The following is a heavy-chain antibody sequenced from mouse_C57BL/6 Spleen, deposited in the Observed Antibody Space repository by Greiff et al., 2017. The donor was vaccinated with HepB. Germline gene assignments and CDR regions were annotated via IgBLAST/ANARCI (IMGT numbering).Heavy chain of an antibody. V-gene: IGHV1-61*01. D-gene: IGHD4-1*01. CDR2: IYPSDSET. J-gene: IGHJ4*01. CDR3: ARAGAGYAMDY. Sequence: QVQLQQPGAELVRPGSSVKQSCKASGYTFTSYWMDWVKQRPGQGLEWIGNIYPSDSETHYNQKFKDKATLTVDKSSSTAYMQLSSLTSEDSAVYYCARAGAGYAMDYWGQGTSVTVSS. CDR1: GYTFTSYW.